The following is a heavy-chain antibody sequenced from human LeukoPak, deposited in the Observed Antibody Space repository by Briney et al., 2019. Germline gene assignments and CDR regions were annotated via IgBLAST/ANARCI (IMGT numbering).Heavy chain of an antibody. J-gene: IGHJ4*02. Sequence: SETLSVTCTVSGGSISSYYWSWIRQPPGKGLEWIGNIYDRGSTKYNPSLKSRVTISVDTSKNQFSLRLSSVTAADTAVYYCARGRTFGNWGQGTLVTVSS. CDR3: ARGRTFGN. CDR2: IYDRGST. V-gene: IGHV4-59*01. CDR1: GGSISSYY.